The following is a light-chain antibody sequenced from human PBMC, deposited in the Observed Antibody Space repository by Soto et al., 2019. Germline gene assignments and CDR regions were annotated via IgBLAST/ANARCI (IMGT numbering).Light chain of an antibody. J-gene: IGKJ2*01. CDR2: AAS. V-gene: IGKV1-39*01. CDR3: QQSYSTPYT. Sequence: DIQITQSPSSLSASVGDRVTITFRASQSISSYLNWYQQKPGKAPKLRIYAASRLQSGVPSRFSGSGSGTDFTLTISSLQPEDFATYYCQQSYSTPYTFGQGTKLEIK. CDR1: QSISSY.